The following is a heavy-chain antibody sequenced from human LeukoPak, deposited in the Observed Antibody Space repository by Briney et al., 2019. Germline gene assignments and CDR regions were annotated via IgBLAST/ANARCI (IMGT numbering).Heavy chain of an antibody. CDR3: ARSIAGNYPRDC. V-gene: IGHV1-18*01. J-gene: IGHJ4*02. Sequence: ASVKVSCKASGYTFTSYGISWVRQAPGQGLEWMGWISAYNGNTNYAQKLQGRVTMTTDTSTSTAYMELRSLRSADTAVYYCARSIAGNYPRDCWGQGTLVTVSS. D-gene: IGHD1-14*01. CDR2: ISAYNGNT. CDR1: GYTFTSYG.